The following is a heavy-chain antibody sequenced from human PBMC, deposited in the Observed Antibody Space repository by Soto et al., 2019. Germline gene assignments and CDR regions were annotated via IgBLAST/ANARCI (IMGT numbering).Heavy chain of an antibody. V-gene: IGHV4-31*03. D-gene: IGHD6-13*01. J-gene: IGHJ5*02. CDR2: IYYSGST. CDR1: GGSISSGGYY. CDR3: ARVFSDSSSFFDP. Sequence: SETLSLTCTVSGGSISSGGYYWSWIRQHPGKGLEWIGYIYYSGSTYYNPSLKSRVTISVDTSKNQFSLKLSSVTAADTAVYYCARVFSDSSSFFDPWGQGTLVTVSA.